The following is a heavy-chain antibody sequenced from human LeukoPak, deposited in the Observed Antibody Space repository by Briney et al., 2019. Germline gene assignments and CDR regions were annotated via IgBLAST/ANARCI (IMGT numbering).Heavy chain of an antibody. CDR1: GYTFTRYA. CDR3: ARHDNDDDFDY. J-gene: IGHJ4*02. CDR2: INMYTANP. Sequence: ASVKVSCKASGYTFTRYAINWLRQAPGQGLEWMGWINMYTANPAYAQGSTERFVFSLDTSVTTAYLQISNLKTEDTAVYYCARHDNDDDFDYWGQGTLVTVSS. V-gene: IGHV7-4-1*02. D-gene: IGHD3-16*01.